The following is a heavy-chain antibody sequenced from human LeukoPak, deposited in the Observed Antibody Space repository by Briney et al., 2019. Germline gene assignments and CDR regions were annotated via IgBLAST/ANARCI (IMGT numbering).Heavy chain of an antibody. J-gene: IGHJ4*02. D-gene: IGHD3-22*01. Sequence: SETLSLTCTVSGGSISSYYWSWIRQPPGKGLEWIGYIYYSGSTNYNPSPKSRVTISVDTSKNQFSLKLSSVTAADTAVYYCARGAYYYEDWGQGTLVTVSS. CDR3: ARGAYYYED. V-gene: IGHV4-59*01. CDR1: GGSISSYY. CDR2: IYYSGST.